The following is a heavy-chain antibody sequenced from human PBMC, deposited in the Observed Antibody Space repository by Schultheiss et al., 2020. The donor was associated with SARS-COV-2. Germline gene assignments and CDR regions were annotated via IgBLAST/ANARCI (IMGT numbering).Heavy chain of an antibody. CDR3: ARGLYYYDSSGYPRGVYFQH. J-gene: IGHJ1*01. CDR1: GFTFSSYA. V-gene: IGHV3-7*01. D-gene: IGHD3-22*01. CDR2: IKQDGSEK. Sequence: GGSLRLSCAASGFTFSSYAMSWVRQAPGKGLEWVANIKQDGSEKYYVDSVKGRFTISRDNSKNTLYLQMNSLRAEDTAVYYCARGLYYYDSSGYPRGVYFQHWGQGTLVTVSS.